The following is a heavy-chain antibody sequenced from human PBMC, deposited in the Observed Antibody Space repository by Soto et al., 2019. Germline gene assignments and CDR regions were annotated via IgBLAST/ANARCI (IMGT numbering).Heavy chain of an antibody. CDR2: IFHTGGT. V-gene: IGHV4-30-2*01. J-gene: IGHJ5*02. CDR3: ARGDRAYNWFDP. CDR1: GGSISSGAYS. Sequence: QLQLLESGSGLVNPSQTLSLTCAVSGGSISSGAYSWSWIRQPPGKGLEWIGYIFHTGGTYYNPSLKRRVTISVDRSKNQLSLKLSSVTAADTAVYYCARGDRAYNWFDPWGQGTLVTVSS.